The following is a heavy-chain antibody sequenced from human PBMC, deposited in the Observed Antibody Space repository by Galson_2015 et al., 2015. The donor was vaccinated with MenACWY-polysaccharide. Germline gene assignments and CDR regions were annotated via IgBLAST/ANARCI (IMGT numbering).Heavy chain of an antibody. D-gene: IGHD3-22*01. CDR3: ASASITVIVTFFSGMDV. J-gene: IGHJ6*02. Sequence: SVKVSCKASGYTFLAYYMHWVRQAPGQGPEWMGWINPKSGGTNYAQKFQGRVTMTRDTSISTAYMELSRLTSDDTAVYYCASASITVIVTFFSGMDVSGHGTAVTVSS. V-gene: IGHV1-2*02. CDR2: INPKSGGT. CDR1: GYTFLAYY.